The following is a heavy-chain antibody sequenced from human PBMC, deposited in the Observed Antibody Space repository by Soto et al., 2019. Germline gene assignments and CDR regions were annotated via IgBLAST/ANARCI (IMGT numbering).Heavy chain of an antibody. CDR3: ARAFQLWFGELRLNGFDT. D-gene: IGHD3-10*01. Sequence: SETLSLTCTVSSASVSIGRSYWSWLRQPPGKGQEWIGCLYYSGCTNHNPSHTGRANKSLDTSKIQLSLKLSTVTMADRAVYYCARAFQLWFGELRLNGFDTWGQGTLVTVSS. CDR2: LYYSGCT. CDR1: SASVSIGRSY. J-gene: IGHJ5*02. V-gene: IGHV4-61*01.